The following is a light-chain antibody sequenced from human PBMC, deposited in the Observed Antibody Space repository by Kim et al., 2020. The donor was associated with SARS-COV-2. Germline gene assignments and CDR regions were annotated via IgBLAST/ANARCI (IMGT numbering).Light chain of an antibody. CDR2: ATS. J-gene: IGKJ3*01. Sequence: ASVGDRVTITCRASQGISNYLAWYQQKPGKVPKLLIYATSTLRSGVPSSFSGSGFGTDFTLTISGLQPEDVATYYCQKYSSDPRTFGRGTKVDIK. CDR1: QGISNY. V-gene: IGKV1-27*01. CDR3: QKYSSDPRT.